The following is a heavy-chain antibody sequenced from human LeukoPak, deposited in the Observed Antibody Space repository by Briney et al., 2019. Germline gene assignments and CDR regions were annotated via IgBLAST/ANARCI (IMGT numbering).Heavy chain of an antibody. D-gene: IGHD7-27*01. CDR1: GYTFITYD. J-gene: IGHJ4*02. V-gene: IGHV1-8*03. CDR3: ARTPYNWGIDY. Sequence: AASVKVSRKAPGYTFITYDINWVRQATGQGLEWMGWMNVNSGNTGYAQNFQGRLTITRNTSISTAYMELSSLRSEDTAVYYCARTPYNWGIDYWGQGTLVTVSS. CDR2: MNVNSGNT.